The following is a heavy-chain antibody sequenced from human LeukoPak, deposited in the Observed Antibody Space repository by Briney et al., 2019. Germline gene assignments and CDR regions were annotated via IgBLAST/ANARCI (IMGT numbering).Heavy chain of an antibody. D-gene: IGHD4-23*01. CDR1: GFTFSIYG. CDR3: AKDGGGPSFFDI. Sequence: PGGSLRLSCTASGFTFSIYGMHWVRQAPGKGLEWVAFIGYDGNNENYAESVKGRFTISRDNSNNIVYLQVSSLRPEDTAVYYCAKDGGGPSFFDIWGQGTMVTVSS. CDR2: IGYDGNNE. J-gene: IGHJ3*02. V-gene: IGHV3-30*02.